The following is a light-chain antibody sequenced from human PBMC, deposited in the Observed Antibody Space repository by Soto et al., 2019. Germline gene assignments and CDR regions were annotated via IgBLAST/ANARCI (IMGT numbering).Light chain of an antibody. CDR3: QQDGSSPYT. J-gene: IGKJ2*01. V-gene: IGKV3-20*01. CDR2: GAS. CDR1: QSVSSSY. Sequence: EIVLTQSPGTLSLSPGERATLSCRASQSVSSSYLAWYQQKPGQAPRLLIYGASSRAAGIPDRFSGSGSGTAFTLTISRLEPEDFAVYYCQQDGSSPYTFGQGTKLEIK.